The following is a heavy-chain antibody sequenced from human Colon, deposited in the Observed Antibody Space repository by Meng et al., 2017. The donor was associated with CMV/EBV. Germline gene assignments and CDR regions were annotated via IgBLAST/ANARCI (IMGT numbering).Heavy chain of an antibody. V-gene: IGHV3-30*04. D-gene: IGHD3-10*01. CDR2: ISYGGDSS. J-gene: IGHJ4*02. Sequence: FTFSNYAMHWVRQAPGKGLEWVATISYGGDSSIYADSVKGRFTISRDNSKDTLDLQMDSLRIEDTAVYFCARSYYYGSGSYFAHVDYWGQGTLVTVSS. CDR1: FTFSNYA. CDR3: ARSYYYGSGSYFAHVDY.